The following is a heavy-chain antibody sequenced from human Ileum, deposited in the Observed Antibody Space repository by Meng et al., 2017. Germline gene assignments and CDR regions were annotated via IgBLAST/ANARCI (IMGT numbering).Heavy chain of an antibody. V-gene: IGHV4-61*08. Sequence: QLQESGPGLVRPSETLSLICTFSGGSVSTSDYQWGWIRQPPGKGLEWIGYAGTNYNPSLKSRVTISVDTSKRQFSLKLTSVTAADTAVYYCARDHWGSLDYWGQGILVTVSS. CDR3: ARDHWGSLDY. D-gene: IGHD7-27*01. CDR1: GGSVSTSDYQ. CDR2: AGT. J-gene: IGHJ4*02.